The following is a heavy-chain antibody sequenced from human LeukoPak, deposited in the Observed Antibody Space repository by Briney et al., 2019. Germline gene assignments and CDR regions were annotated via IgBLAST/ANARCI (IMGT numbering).Heavy chain of an antibody. CDR2: INPNSGGT. D-gene: IGHD6-13*01. V-gene: IGHV1-2*02. Sequence: ASVKVSCKASGYAFTAYYIHWVRQAPGQGLEWMGWINPNSGGTNYAQKFQVRGTMTRDTSISTAYMELSRLRSDDTAVYYCARSAESSSWVEFDYWGQEPWSPSPQ. J-gene: IGHJ4*01. CDR1: GYAFTAYY. CDR3: ARSAESSSWVEFDY.